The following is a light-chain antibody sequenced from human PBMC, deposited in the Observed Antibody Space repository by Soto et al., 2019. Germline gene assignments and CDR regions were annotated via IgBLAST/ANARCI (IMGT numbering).Light chain of an antibody. Sequence: QSVLTQSPSASGTPGQRVTISCSGSSSNIGSNYVYWYQQLPGTAPKLLIYSNNQRPSGVPDRFSGSKSGASASLAISGLQSEDEADYYCAAWDDSLNGYVFGTGTKLTVL. CDR2: SNN. J-gene: IGLJ1*01. CDR1: SSNIGSNY. CDR3: AAWDDSLNGYV. V-gene: IGLV1-44*01.